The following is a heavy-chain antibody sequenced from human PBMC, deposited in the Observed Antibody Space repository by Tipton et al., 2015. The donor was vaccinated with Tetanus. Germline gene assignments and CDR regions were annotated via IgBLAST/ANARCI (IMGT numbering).Heavy chain of an antibody. J-gene: IGHJ4*02. CDR1: GYIFTNYW. CDR3: ARAHCSDGVCNFDF. Sequence: QLVQSGGEVKKPGESLKISCKGSGYIFTNYWIGWVRQKPGQGLEWMGIIYPGDSDTRYSPSFQGQVTISVDKSINTAYLQWSSLGASDASMFYCARAHCSDGVCNFDFWGQGALVTVAS. V-gene: IGHV5-51*01. CDR2: IYPGDSDT. D-gene: IGHD2-15*01.